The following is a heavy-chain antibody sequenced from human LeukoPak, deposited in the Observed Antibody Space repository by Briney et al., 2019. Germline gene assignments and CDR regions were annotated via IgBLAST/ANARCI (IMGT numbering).Heavy chain of an antibody. CDR2: IISSGSYI. CDR3: ARDAYSSGWPEDAFDI. CDR1: GFTFSIYS. J-gene: IGHJ3*02. D-gene: IGHD6-19*01. Sequence: GGSLRLSCAASGFTFSIYSMDWVRQAPGKGLEWVSSIISSGSYIYYADSVKGRFTISRDNAKNSLYLQMNSLRAEDTAVYYCARDAYSSGWPEDAFDIWGQGTMVTVSS. V-gene: IGHV3-21*01.